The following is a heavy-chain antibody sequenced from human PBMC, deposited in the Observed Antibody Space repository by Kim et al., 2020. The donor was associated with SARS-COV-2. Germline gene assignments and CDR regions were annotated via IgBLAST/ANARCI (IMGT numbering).Heavy chain of an antibody. Sequence: EKYYVDSVKGRFTISRDNAKTSLFLQMNSLRAEDTAVYYCARDHWGGMDVWGQGTTVTVSS. V-gene: IGHV3-7*01. CDR2: EK. J-gene: IGHJ6*02. D-gene: IGHD7-27*01. CDR3: ARDHWGGMDV.